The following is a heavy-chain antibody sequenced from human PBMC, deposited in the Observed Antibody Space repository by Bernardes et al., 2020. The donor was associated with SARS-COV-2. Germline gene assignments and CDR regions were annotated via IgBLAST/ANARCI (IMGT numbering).Heavy chain of an antibody. CDR1: GFTFISYT. J-gene: IGHJ4*01. CDR2: ISSTGNTI. CDR3: ARDYCSGGVCQFVVY. Sequence: GGSLRLSCAASGFTFISYTMTWVRQAPGKGLEWVSYISSTGNTIYYADSVKGRFTISRDNARNSLYLQMDSLRAEDTAVYYCARDYCSGGVCQFVVYWGHGTLVTVSS. V-gene: IGHV3-48*04. D-gene: IGHD2-8*02.